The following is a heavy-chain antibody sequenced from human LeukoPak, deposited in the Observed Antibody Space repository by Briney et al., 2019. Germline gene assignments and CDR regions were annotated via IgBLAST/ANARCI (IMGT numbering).Heavy chain of an antibody. J-gene: IGHJ4*02. CDR2: ISSSSSTI. CDR3: ARDLSDYYDSSGYQLDY. Sequence: GGSLRLSCAASGFTFSTYSLNWVRQAPGKGLEWVSYISSSSSTIYYADSVKGRFTISRDNAKRSLSLQMNSLRAEDTAVYYCARDLSDYYDSSGYQLDYWGQGTLVTVSS. CDR1: GFTFSTYS. V-gene: IGHV3-48*04. D-gene: IGHD3-22*01.